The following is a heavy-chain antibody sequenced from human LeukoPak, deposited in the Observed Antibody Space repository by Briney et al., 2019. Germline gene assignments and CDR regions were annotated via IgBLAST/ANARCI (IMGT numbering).Heavy chain of an antibody. Sequence: PGGSLRLSCAASGFTFSSYGMSWVRQAPGKGLEWVSAISGSGGTTYYADSVKGRFTIYRDNSKNTLYLQMNSLRAEDTAVYYCAKDHDGYYGSGPWDYWGQGTRVTVSS. CDR2: ISGSGGTT. CDR3: AKDHDGYYGSGPWDY. CDR1: GFTFSSYG. V-gene: IGHV3-23*01. D-gene: IGHD3-10*01. J-gene: IGHJ4*02.